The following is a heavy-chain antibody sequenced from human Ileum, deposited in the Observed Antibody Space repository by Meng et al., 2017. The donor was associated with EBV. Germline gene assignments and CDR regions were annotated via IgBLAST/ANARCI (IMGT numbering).Heavy chain of an antibody. D-gene: IGHD1-26*01. V-gene: IGHV4-28*01. CDR3: ARNSESGSYIDY. Sequence: QLQQSGPGLVKPSDTLSLTCAVSGYSISTTNWWGWILQPPGKGLEWIGHIYYSGTTYNNPSLKSRVTMSIDPSKNQFSLKLSSVTAVDTAVYYCARNSESGSYIDYWGLGTLVTVSS. CDR2: IYYSGTT. J-gene: IGHJ4*02. CDR1: GYSISTTNW.